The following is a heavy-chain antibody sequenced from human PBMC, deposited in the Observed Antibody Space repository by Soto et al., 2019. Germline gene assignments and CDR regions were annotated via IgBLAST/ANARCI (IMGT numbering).Heavy chain of an antibody. CDR1: GLTFSSYA. J-gene: IGHJ4*02. Sequence: GGSLRLSCAASGLTFSSYAMSWDRQAPGKGLEWVSAISGSGGSTYYADSVKGRFTISRDNSKNTLYLQMNSLRAEDTAVYYCAKVRDIVVVPAAYDYWGQGTLVTVSS. D-gene: IGHD2-2*01. CDR2: ISGSGGST. CDR3: AKVRDIVVVPAAYDY. V-gene: IGHV3-23*01.